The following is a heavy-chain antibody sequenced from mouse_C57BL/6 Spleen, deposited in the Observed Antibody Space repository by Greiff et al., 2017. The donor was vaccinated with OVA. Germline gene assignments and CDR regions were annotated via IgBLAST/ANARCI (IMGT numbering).Heavy chain of an antibody. CDR2: IYPGDGET. J-gene: IGHJ3*01. CDR1: GYAFSSYW. CDR3: ARYYYGAC. V-gene: IGHV1-80*01. Sequence: VKLLESGAELVKPGASVKISCKASGYAFSSYWLYWLKQRPGEGLEGMGQIYPGDGETNYNGKFKGKATLTADKSSSTAYIQRSRPTDEDAAVYFCARYYYGACRGQGTLVTVAA. D-gene: IGHD2-1*01.